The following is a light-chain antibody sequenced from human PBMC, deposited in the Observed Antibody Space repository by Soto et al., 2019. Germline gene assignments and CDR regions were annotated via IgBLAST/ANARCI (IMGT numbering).Light chain of an antibody. Sequence: DIQLTQSPSPLSSSFGDRVAITCLASQSISTYLNWYQQKPGKAPKVLIYAASNLQSGVPPRFSGSGSGTDFTLTISSLKTEDVATYFCQQSYRTTITFGQGTRLEIK. J-gene: IGKJ5*01. CDR2: AAS. V-gene: IGKV1-39*01. CDR3: QQSYRTTIT. CDR1: QSISTY.